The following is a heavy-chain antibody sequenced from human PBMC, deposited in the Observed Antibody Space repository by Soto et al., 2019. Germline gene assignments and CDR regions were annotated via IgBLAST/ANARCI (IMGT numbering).Heavy chain of an antibody. D-gene: IGHD2-21*02. CDR2: IIPIFGTA. J-gene: IGHJ3*02. CDR3: ARAGGNSAFDI. V-gene: IGHV1-69*13. Sequence: ASVNVSCKSSGGTFSSYSISWVRQAPGQGLEWMGGIIPIFGTANYAQKFQGRVTITADESTSTAYMELSSLRSEDTAVYYCARAGGNSAFDIWGQGTMVTVSS. CDR1: GGTFSSYS.